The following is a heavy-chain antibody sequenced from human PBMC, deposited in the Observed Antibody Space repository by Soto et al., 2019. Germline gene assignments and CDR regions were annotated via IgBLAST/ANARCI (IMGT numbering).Heavy chain of an antibody. Sequence: NPSETLYLTCTVSGGSISSRNWWSWLRQSPTKGLEWIGEIYQSGSTNYNPSLESRVTISVDKSKNQFSLELTSLTAADTAVYYCAKDRLWGSSDRGAPDDFEVWGQGTMVTVSS. CDR2: IYQSGST. CDR1: GGSISSRNW. D-gene: IGHD6-6*01. CDR3: AKDRLWGSSDRGAPDDFEV. J-gene: IGHJ3*01. V-gene: IGHV4-4*02.